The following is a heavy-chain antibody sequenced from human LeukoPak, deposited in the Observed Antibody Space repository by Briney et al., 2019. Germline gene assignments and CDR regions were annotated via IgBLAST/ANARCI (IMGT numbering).Heavy chain of an antibody. J-gene: IGHJ4*02. V-gene: IGHV1-8*01. D-gene: IGHD6-13*01. Sequence: RASVKVSCKASGYTFTSYDINWVRQAPGQGLEWMGWMNPNSGNTGYAQKFQGRVTMTRNTSISTAYMELSSLRSEDTAVYYCAREVRETAAAGFDYWGQGTLVTVSS. CDR1: GYTFTSYD. CDR3: AREVRETAAAGFDY. CDR2: MNPNSGNT.